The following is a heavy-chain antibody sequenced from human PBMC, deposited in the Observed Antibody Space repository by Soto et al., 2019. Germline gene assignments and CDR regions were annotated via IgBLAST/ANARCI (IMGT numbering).Heavy chain of an antibody. Sequence: SETLSLTCAVCSGSVRSSNWWSWVRQPPGKGLEWIGEIYHSGSTNYNPSLKSRVTISVDKSKNQFSLKLSSVTAADTAVYYCARGLTTQNWFDPWGQGTLVTVSS. J-gene: IGHJ5*02. D-gene: IGHD4-17*01. CDR3: ARGLTTQNWFDP. CDR2: IYHSGST. CDR1: SGSVRSSNW. V-gene: IGHV4-4*02.